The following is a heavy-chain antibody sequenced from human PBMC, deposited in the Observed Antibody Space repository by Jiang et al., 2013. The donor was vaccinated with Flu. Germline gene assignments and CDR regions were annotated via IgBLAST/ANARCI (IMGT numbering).Heavy chain of an antibody. J-gene: IGHJ4*02. D-gene: IGHD1-7*01. V-gene: IGHV3-23*01. CDR1: GFTFSSYA. CDR2: ISGGGGST. CDR3: AKATTSRPRSFDY. Sequence: VQLLESGGGLVQPGGSLRLSCAGSGFTFSSYAMSWVRQAPGQGLEWVSAISGGGGSTYYADSVKGRFTVSRDNSKNTLYLQMTSLRAEDTAVYYCAKATTSRPRSFDYWGQGTPVTVSS.